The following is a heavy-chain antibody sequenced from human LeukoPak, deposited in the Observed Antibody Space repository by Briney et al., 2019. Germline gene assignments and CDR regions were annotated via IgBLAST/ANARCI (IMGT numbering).Heavy chain of an antibody. CDR1: GGSISGYY. J-gene: IGHJ6*03. CDR3: AKAGNWGGYYYYLDV. V-gene: IGHV4-59*01. Sequence: PSGTLSLTCTVSGGSISGYYWSWIRQSPGKGLEWIGYIYYSGSTNYNPSLKSRVTISLDTSKNQFSLKLSSVTAADTAVYYCAKAGNWGGYYYYLDVWGKGATVTVSS. D-gene: IGHD7-27*01. CDR2: IYYSGST.